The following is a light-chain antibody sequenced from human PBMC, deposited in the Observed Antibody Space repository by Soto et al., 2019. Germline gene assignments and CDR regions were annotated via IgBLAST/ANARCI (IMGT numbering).Light chain of an antibody. CDR1: QSVSSN. CDR2: GAS. CDR3: QEYNNWPLT. J-gene: IGKJ4*01. V-gene: IGKV3D-15*01. Sequence: EIVMTQSPATLSVSPGERATLSCRASQSVSSNVAWYQQKPGQAPRLLIYGASTRATGIPARFSGSGSGTEFTLTISSLLSEDFAVYYCQEYNNWPLTFGGGTKVEIK.